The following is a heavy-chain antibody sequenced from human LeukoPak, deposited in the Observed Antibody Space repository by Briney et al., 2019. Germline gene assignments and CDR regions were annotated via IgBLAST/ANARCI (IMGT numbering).Heavy chain of an antibody. J-gene: IGHJ4*02. Sequence: PGGSLRLSCAASGFTFSSYSMTWVRQAPGKGLEWVSSISSSSSYIYYADSVKGRFTISRDNAKNSLYLQMNSLRAEDTAVYYCAPSYGSGSYFGYWGRGTLVTVSS. CDR3: APSYGSGSYFGY. CDR1: GFTFSSYS. V-gene: IGHV3-21*01. CDR2: ISSSSSYI. D-gene: IGHD3-10*01.